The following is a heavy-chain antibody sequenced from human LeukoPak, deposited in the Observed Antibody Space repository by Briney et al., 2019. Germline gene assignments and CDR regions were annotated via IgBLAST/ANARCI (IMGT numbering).Heavy chain of an antibody. CDR1: GGSISSSRYF. CDR3: ARLYGYSYGLGYFDY. CDR2: IYHRVVT. J-gene: IGHJ4*02. D-gene: IGHD5-18*01. V-gene: IGHV4-39*01. Sequence: SETLSLTCTVSGGSISSSRYFWGWIRQPPGKGLEWIGTIYHRVVTHYNPSLKSRVTISVDTSKNQCSLKLTSVTAADTAVYYCARLYGYSYGLGYFDYWGQGTLVTVSS.